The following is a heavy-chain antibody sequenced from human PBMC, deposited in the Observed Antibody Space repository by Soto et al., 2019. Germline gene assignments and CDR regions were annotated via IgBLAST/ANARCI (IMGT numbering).Heavy chain of an antibody. Sequence: SVKVSCKASGGTFSSYAISWVRQAPGQGLEWMGGIIPIFGTANYAQKFQGRVTITADESTSTAYMELSSLRSEDTAVYYCASFPQWEPLRSPSYFDYWGQGTLVTVS. V-gene: IGHV1-69*13. J-gene: IGHJ4*02. D-gene: IGHD1-26*01. CDR2: IIPIFGTA. CDR3: ASFPQWEPLRSPSYFDY. CDR1: GGTFSSYA.